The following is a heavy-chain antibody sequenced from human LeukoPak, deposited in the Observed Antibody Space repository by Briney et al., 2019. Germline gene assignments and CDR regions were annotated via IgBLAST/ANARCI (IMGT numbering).Heavy chain of an antibody. V-gene: IGHV1-69*05. D-gene: IGHD1-7*01. CDR3: ARDGARTGNTTYYYYMDV. CDR2: IIPIFGTA. Sequence: SVKVSCKASGGTFSSYAISWVRQAPGQGLEWMGGIIPIFGTANYAQKFQGRVTITTDESTSTAYMELSSLRSEDTAVYYCARDGARTGNTTYYYYMDVWGKGTTVTVSS. CDR1: GGTFSSYA. J-gene: IGHJ6*03.